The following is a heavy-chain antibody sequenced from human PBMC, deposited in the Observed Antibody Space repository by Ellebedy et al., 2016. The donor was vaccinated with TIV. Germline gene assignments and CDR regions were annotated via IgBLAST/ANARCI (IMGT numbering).Heavy chain of an antibody. Sequence: SETLSLTXNVSGGSISGTYTSYYWGWIRQPPGKGLEWIGSIYDSGRTHYNPSLKSRVTISVDTSKNHFSLDLYSVTAADTAVYYCARSGSGDAGDYRRFDYWGQGALVTVSS. CDR3: ARSGSGDAGDYRRFDY. CDR2: IYDSGRT. CDR1: GGSISGTYTSYY. V-gene: IGHV4-39*02. J-gene: IGHJ4*02. D-gene: IGHD4-17*01.